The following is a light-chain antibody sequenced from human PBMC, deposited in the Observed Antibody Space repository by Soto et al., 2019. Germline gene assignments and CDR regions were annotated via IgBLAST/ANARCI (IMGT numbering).Light chain of an antibody. Sequence: DIQMTQSPSSVSASVGDTINITCRASHDIKKWLAWYQQKPGKAPKVLIYAASNLESGVSPRFSGSGAGTEFSLTISSLQTEDFATYFCHQASSFPYTFGPGTKVHIK. CDR3: HQASSFPYT. CDR2: AAS. V-gene: IGKV1-12*01. CDR1: HDIKKW. J-gene: IGKJ3*01.